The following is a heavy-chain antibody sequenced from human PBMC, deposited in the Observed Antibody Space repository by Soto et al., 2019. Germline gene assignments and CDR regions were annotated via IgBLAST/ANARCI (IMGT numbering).Heavy chain of an antibody. CDR3: ARAHDSSVNWFDH. Sequence: GGSLRLSCAASGFAFSSYWMHWVRQAPGKGLVWVSHINSDGSIKIYADFVKGRFTISRDNAKNTLYLQMNSLRAEDTAVYFCARAHDSSVNWFDHWGQGTLVTVSS. D-gene: IGHD3-22*01. V-gene: IGHV3-74*01. CDR2: INSDGSIK. CDR1: GFAFSSYW. J-gene: IGHJ5*02.